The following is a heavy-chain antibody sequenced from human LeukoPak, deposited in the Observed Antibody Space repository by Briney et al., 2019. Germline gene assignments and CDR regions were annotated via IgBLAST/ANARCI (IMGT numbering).Heavy chain of an antibody. CDR1: GLTLRNIF. V-gene: IGHV3-21*01. J-gene: IGHJ4*02. CDR3: ARPLARWLPNPYDY. CDR2: ISSSSSYI. Sequence: NSGGSLRLSCAVSGLTLRNIFLNWVRQAPGKGLEWVSSISSSSSYIYYADSVKGRFTISRDNAKNSLYLQMNSLRAEDTAVYYCARPLARWLPNPYDYWGQGTLVTVSS. D-gene: IGHD5-24*01.